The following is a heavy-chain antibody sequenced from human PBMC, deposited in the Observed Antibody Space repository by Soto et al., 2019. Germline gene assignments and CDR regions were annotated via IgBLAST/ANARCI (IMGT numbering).Heavy chain of an antibody. Sequence: QVQLQESGPGLVKPSGTLSLSCAVSGGAITNTKRWTWVRQAPGKGLEWIGEIARSEGSTYKQSLNGRVAMSIEASNTLIYLRLSSVTAADTAIYYCATQTISYTWDVWGQGTTVTVS. J-gene: IGHJ6*02. CDR3: ATQTISYTWDV. CDR1: GGAITNTKR. D-gene: IGHD1-1*01. CDR2: IARSEGS. V-gene: IGHV4-4*02.